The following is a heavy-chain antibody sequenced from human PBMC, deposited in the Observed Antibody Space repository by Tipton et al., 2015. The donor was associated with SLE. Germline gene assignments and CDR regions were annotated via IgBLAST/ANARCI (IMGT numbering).Heavy chain of an antibody. CDR2: IFYTGST. Sequence: TLSLTCTVSGGSISSDYWTWIRQPPGKGLEWIGSIFYTGSTTYNPSLKSRLTMSVDTPKNQFSLKLTSVTAADTAVYYCAREAPTGNYDFWSGYYESGDYYYMDVWGKGTTVTVSS. V-gene: IGHV4-59*01. J-gene: IGHJ6*03. D-gene: IGHD3-3*01. CDR3: AREAPTGNYDFWSGYYESGDYYYMDV. CDR1: GGSISSDY.